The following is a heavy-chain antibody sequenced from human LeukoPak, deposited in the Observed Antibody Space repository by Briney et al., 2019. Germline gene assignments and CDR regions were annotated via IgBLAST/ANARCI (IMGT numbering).Heavy chain of an antibody. D-gene: IGHD6-19*01. V-gene: IGHV1-46*01. CDR2: INPSGGST. Sequence: GASVKVSCKASGYTFTSYYMHWVRQAPGHGLARMGIINPSGGSTSYEQKSQGRVTMTRDTSTSTVYMELSSLRSEDTAVYYCAREGVAGPFDYWGQGTLVTVSS. CDR1: GYTFTSYY. J-gene: IGHJ4*02. CDR3: AREGVAGPFDY.